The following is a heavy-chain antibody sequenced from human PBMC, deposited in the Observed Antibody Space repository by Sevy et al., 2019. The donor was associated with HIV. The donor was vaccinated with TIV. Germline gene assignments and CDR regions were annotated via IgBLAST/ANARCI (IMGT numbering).Heavy chain of an antibody. J-gene: IGHJ4*02. CDR1: GFAVSSNY. CDR2: IYAGGST. CDR3: ARDHYDSLWGSYWYYFDY. Sequence: GGSLRLSRAASGFAVSSNYMSWVRQAPGKGLEWVSVIYAGGSTYYADSVKGRFTISRDNSKNTVYLQMNSLRAEDTAVYYCARDHYDSLWGSYWYYFDYWGQGTLVTVSS. V-gene: IGHV3-53*01. D-gene: IGHD3-16*01.